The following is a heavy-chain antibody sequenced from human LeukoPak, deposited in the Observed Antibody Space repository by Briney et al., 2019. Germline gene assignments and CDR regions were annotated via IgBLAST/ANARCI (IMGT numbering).Heavy chain of an antibody. CDR3: ATSGSASGTLRGRSDY. CDR2: IKQDGSQK. V-gene: IGHV3-7*01. D-gene: IGHD6-13*01. Sequence: GGSLRLSCAASGFTFSSYWMSWVRQAPGKGLEWVANIKQDGSQKFYVDSVKGRFIISRDNAQNSLYLQMNSLTAEDTAVYYCATSGSASGTLRGRSDYWGQGTLATVSS. J-gene: IGHJ4*02. CDR1: GFTFSSYW.